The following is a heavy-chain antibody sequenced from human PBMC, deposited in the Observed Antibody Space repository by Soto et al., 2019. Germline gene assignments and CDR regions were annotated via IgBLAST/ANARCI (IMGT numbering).Heavy chain of an antibody. D-gene: IGHD3-22*01. CDR1: GGTFSSYA. V-gene: IGHV1-69*01. Sequence: QVQLVQSGAEVKKPGSSVKVSCKASGGTFSSYAISWVRQAPGQGLEWMGGIIPIIGTANYAQKFQGRVTITADECTSTAYMELSSLRSEDTAVYYCARNYDSSGYHYYYGMDVWGQGTTVTVSS. CDR3: ARNYDSSGYHYYYGMDV. J-gene: IGHJ6*02. CDR2: IIPIIGTA.